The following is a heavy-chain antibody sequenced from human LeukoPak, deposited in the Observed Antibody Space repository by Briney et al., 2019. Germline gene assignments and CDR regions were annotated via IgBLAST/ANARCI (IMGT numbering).Heavy chain of an antibody. CDR2: IYSGGNT. D-gene: IGHD1-14*01. V-gene: IGHV3-53*01. CDR3: ARDLSPAGPEY. CDR1: GLTVSNNY. Sequence: GGSLRLSCAASGLTVSNNYMSWVRQAPGKGLEWVSVIYSGGNTYYADSVKGRFTISRDNSKNTLYLQMNSLRAEDTAVYYCARDLSPAGPEYWGQGTLVTVSS. J-gene: IGHJ4*02.